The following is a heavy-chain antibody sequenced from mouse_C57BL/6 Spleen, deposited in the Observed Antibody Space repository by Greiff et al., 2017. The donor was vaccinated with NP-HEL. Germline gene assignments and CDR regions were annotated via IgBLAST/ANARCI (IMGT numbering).Heavy chain of an antibody. D-gene: IGHD2-3*01. CDR1: GFTFSSYA. CDR2: ISDGGSYT. V-gene: IGHV5-4*01. J-gene: IGHJ4*01. Sequence: EVQLVESGGGLVKPGGSLKLSCAASGFTFSSYAMSWVRQTPEKRLEWVATISDGGSYTYYPDNVKGRFTISRDNAKNNLYLQMSHLKSEDTAMYYLARDRWLLKAMDYWGQGTSVTVSS. CDR3: ARDRWLLKAMDY.